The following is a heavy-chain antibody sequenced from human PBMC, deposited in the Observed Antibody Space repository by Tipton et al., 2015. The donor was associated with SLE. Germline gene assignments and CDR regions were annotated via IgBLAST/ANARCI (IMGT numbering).Heavy chain of an antibody. V-gene: IGHV4-59*06. Sequence: GLVKPSETLSLTCTVSDASINNYYWNWIRQHPGKALEWIGYIYYTGTTYYNPSLNSRLTLSVDTSRNQFSLKLNSVTAADTAVYYCARADGATGLDYWGQGILVTVSS. D-gene: IGHD5-12*01. J-gene: IGHJ4*02. CDR2: IYYTGTT. CDR1: DASINNYY. CDR3: ARADGATGLDY.